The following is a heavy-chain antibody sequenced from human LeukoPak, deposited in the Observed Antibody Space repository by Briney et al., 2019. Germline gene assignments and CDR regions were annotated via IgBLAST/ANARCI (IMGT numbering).Heavy chain of an antibody. CDR1: GFTFSTYG. CDR3: ARAQGGYYDSSGYDY. Sequence: NAGGSLRLSCAASGFTFSTYGMNWVRQAPGKGLEWVSSITSSSTYIYYADSVEGRFTISRDNAKNSLYLQMNSLRAEDTAVYYCARAQGGYYDSSGYDYWGQGTLVTVSS. D-gene: IGHD3-22*01. CDR2: ITSSSTYI. V-gene: IGHV3-21*01. J-gene: IGHJ4*02.